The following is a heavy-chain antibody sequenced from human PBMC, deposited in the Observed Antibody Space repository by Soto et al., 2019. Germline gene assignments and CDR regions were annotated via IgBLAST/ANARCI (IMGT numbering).Heavy chain of an antibody. D-gene: IGHD5-18*01. V-gene: IGHV3-23*01. CDR2: IIGSGSAT. J-gene: IGHJ4*02. CDR1: GFTFSRFG. CDR3: AKDQGDTAMLNFDY. Sequence: GGSLRRSCGASGFTFSRFGMSWVRQAPGKGLEWVSGIIGSGSATYYADSVKGRFTISRDNSKNTLYLQMNSLRADDTAAYYCAKDQGDTAMLNFDYWGQGTLVTVSS.